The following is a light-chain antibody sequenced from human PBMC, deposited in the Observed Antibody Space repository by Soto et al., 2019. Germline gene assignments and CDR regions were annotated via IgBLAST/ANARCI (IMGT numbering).Light chain of an antibody. CDR3: QQSYSTLRLT. CDR2: AAS. J-gene: IGKJ1*01. Sequence: DIQMTQSPSSLSASVGDRVTITCRASQSISSYLNWYQQKPGKAPKLLIYAASSLQSGVPSRFSGSGSGTDFTLTISSLQPEEFATYYCQQSYSTLRLTFGQGNKVEIQ. V-gene: IGKV1-39*01. CDR1: QSISSY.